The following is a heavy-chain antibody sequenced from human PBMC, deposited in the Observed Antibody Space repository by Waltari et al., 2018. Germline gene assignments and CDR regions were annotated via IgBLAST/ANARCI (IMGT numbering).Heavy chain of an antibody. V-gene: IGHV1-69*05. Sequence: QVQLVQSGAEVKKPGSSVKVSCKASGGTFSSYAISWVRQAPGQGVEWRGGIIPIFGTANYAQKFQGRVTITTDESTSTAYMELSSLRSEDTAVYYCARGYNSSGWYYYYYGMDVWGQGTTVTVSS. CDR1: GGTFSSYA. D-gene: IGHD6-19*01. CDR2: IIPIFGTA. J-gene: IGHJ6*02. CDR3: ARGYNSSGWYYYYYGMDV.